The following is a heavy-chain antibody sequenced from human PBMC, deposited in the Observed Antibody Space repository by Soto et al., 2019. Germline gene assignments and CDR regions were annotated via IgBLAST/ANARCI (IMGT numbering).Heavy chain of an antibody. V-gene: IGHV1-69*01. CDR2: TVPIIVST. J-gene: IGHJ6*02. CDR1: GGALSSYA. Sequence: QVQLVQSGAEVKMPGSSVEVSCKASGGALSSYAISWVRQAPGQGLEWVGGTVPIIVSTYYAQKFQGRVTITADEATGTVYMELSSLRSEDTAVYYCARDRSGITGKSRNIYAMDVWGQGTTVTVS. D-gene: IGHD3-10*01. CDR3: ARDRSGITGKSRNIYAMDV.